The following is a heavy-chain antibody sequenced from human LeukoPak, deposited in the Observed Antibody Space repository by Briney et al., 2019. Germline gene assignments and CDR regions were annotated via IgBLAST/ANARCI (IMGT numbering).Heavy chain of an antibody. CDR3: ARGAYYYDSSGLAPFDY. CDR2: IIPIFGTA. Sequence: SVKVSCKASGGTFSSYAISWVRQAPGQGLEWMGGIIPIFGTANYAQKFQGRVTITTDGSTSTAYMELSSLRSEDTAVYYCARGAYYYDSSGLAPFDYWGQGTLVTVSS. D-gene: IGHD3-22*01. J-gene: IGHJ4*02. V-gene: IGHV1-69*05. CDR1: GGTFSSYA.